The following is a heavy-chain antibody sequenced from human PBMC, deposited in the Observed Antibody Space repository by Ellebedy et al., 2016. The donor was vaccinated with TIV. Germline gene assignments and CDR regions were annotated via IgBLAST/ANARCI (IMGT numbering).Heavy chain of an antibody. D-gene: IGHD2-2*01. J-gene: IGHJ4*02. CDR2: INPNSGGT. V-gene: IGHV1-2*02. CDR1: GYTFTGYY. Sequence: AASVKVSCKASGYTFTGYYMHWVRQAPGQGLEWMGWINPNSGGTNYAQKFQGRVTMTRDTSISTAYMELSRLRSDDTAVYYCASLAVPAAMVYFDYWGQGTLVTVSS. CDR3: ASLAVPAAMVYFDY.